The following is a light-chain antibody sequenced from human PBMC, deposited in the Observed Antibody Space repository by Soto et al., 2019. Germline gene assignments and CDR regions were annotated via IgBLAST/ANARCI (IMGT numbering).Light chain of an antibody. CDR2: EVN. J-gene: IGLJ1*01. V-gene: IGLV2-14*01. CDR3: NSYTSTGAYV. CDR1: SSNVGGYNS. Sequence: QSALTQPASVSGSPGQSTTISCTGTSSNVGGYNSVSWYQQHPGKAPKLMIYEVNNRPSGVSNRFSASKSANTASLTISGLQTEDEADYYCNSYTSTGAYVFGTGTKVTVL.